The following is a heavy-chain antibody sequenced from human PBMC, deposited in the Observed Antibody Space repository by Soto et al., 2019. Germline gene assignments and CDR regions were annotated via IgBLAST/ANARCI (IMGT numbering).Heavy chain of an antibody. D-gene: IGHD6-19*01. J-gene: IGHJ4*02. Sequence: SETLSLTCTVSGGSISSYYWSWIRQPPGKGLEWIGYIYYSGSTNYNPSLKSRVTISVDTSKNQFSLKLSSVTAADTAVYYCARDGETSSGWYGDFDYWGQGTLVTVSS. CDR1: GGSISSYY. CDR3: ARDGETSSGWYGDFDY. V-gene: IGHV4-59*01. CDR2: IYYSGST.